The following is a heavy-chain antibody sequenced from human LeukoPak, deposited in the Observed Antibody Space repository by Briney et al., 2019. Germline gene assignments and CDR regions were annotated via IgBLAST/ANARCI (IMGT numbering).Heavy chain of an antibody. D-gene: IGHD4-23*01. Sequence: QPGRSLRLSCAASGFTFSSYAMHWVRQAPGKGLEWVAVISYDGSNKCYTDSVKGRFTISRDNSKNTLYLQMNSLRAEDTAVYYCARLYGGNSGPYWGQGTLVTVSS. V-gene: IGHV3-30-3*01. CDR2: ISYDGSNK. CDR1: GFTFSSYA. J-gene: IGHJ4*02. CDR3: ARLYGGNSGPY.